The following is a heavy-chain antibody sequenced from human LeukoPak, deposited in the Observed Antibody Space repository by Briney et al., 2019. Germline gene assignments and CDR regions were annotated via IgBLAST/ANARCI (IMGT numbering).Heavy chain of an antibody. CDR2: ISSSGSTI. Sequence: GGSLRLSCAASGFTFSSFAMSWIRQAPGKGLEWVSYISSSGSTIYYADSVKGRFTISRDNAKNSLYLQMNSLRAEDTAVYYCARDEKSSSSWYGFDYWGQGTLVTVSS. V-gene: IGHV3-11*01. CDR1: GFTFSSFA. CDR3: ARDEKSSSSWYGFDY. D-gene: IGHD6-13*01. J-gene: IGHJ4*02.